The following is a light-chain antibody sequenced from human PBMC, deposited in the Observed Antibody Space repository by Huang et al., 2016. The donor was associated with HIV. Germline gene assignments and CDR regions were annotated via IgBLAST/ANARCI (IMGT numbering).Light chain of an antibody. Sequence: DIQMTQSPSSLSASVGDRVTITCRASQHISSYLNWYQQKPGKAPELLIYAASSLQSGVPSRFSGSGSGTDFTLTISSLQPEDFATYYCQQSYSTPRTFGQGTKVEIK. CDR3: QQSYSTPRT. CDR2: AAS. V-gene: IGKV1-39*01. J-gene: IGKJ1*01. CDR1: QHISSY.